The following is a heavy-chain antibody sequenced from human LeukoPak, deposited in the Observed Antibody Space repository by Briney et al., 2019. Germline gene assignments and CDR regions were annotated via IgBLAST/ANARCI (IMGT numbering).Heavy chain of an antibody. CDR3: ASQWLVRAFDI. CDR2: IKEDGSEK. V-gene: IGHV3-7*01. Sequence: GGSLRLSCAASGFTFSSYWMSWVRQAPGKGLEWVANIKEDGSEKYYLDSVKGRFTISRDNAKNSLYLQMNSLRAEDTAVYYCASQWLVRAFDIWGQGTMVTVSS. J-gene: IGHJ3*02. D-gene: IGHD6-19*01. CDR1: GFTFSSYW.